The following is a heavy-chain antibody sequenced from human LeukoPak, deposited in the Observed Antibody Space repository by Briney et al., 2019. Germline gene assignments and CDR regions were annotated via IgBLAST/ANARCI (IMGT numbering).Heavy chain of an antibody. J-gene: IGHJ4*02. CDR1: GYTFTVYY. CDR3: ARGLGYDSSGYIG. V-gene: IGHV1-2*02. CDR2: INPNSGGT. Sequence: ASVKVSCKASGYTFTVYYMHWVRQAPGQGLEWMGWINPNSGGTNYAQKFQGRVTMTRDTSISTAYMELSRLRSDDTAVYYCARGLGYDSSGYIGWGQGTLVTVSS. D-gene: IGHD3-22*01.